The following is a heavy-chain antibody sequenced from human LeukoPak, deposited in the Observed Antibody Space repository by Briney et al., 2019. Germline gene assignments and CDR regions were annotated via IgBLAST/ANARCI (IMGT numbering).Heavy chain of an antibody. J-gene: IGHJ4*02. CDR2: IYHSGST. Sequence: SETLSLTCTVSGCSITSGYYWGWIRQPPGKGLEWIGSIYHSGSTYHNPSLKSRVTISVDTSKNQFSLKLSSVTAADTAVYYCARRSGTSPFDYWGQGTLVTVSS. CDR3: ARRSGTSPFDY. CDR1: GCSITSGYY. V-gene: IGHV4-38-2*02. D-gene: IGHD1-14*01.